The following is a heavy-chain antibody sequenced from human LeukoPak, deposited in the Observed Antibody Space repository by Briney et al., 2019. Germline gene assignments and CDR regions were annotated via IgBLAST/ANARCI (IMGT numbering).Heavy chain of an antibody. D-gene: IGHD3-22*01. CDR1: GFTFSSYA. V-gene: IGHV3-9*01. CDR3: AEDFSSGYYYFDY. J-gene: IGHJ4*02. Sequence: PGWSLRLPCAASGFTFSSYAMSWVRQAPGKGLEGVSGINWNSGSKHYADSVKGRFTISRDKAKNSLYLQMNSLRAEVTALYYCAEDFSSGYYYFDYWGQGTLVTVSS. CDR2: INWNSGSK.